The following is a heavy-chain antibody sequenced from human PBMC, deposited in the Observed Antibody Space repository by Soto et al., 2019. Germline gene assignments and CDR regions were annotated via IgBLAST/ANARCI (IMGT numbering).Heavy chain of an antibody. V-gene: IGHV4-30-4*01. J-gene: IGHJ4*02. CDR3: ARERQGINDY. Sequence: PSLPRPFSGGSISSGGYYWSLVRQPPGKGLEWIGYIYYSGSTYYNPSLKSRVIISVDTSKNQFSLKLSSVTAADTAVYYCARERQGINDYWGQGTLVTVSS. CDR2: IYYSGST. CDR1: GGSISSGGYY.